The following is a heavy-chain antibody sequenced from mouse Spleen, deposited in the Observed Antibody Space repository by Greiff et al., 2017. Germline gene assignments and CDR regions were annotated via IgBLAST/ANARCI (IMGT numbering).Heavy chain of an antibody. Sequence: EVHRVESGGGLVKLGGSLKLSCAASGFTFSSYAMSWVRQTPEKRLEWVATISSGGGNTYYPDSVKGRFTISRDNAKNTLYLQMSSLKSEDTAMYYCARQRLTGTSWFAYWGQGTLVTVSA. CDR2: ISSGGGNT. CDR1: GFTFSSYA. CDR3: ARQRLTGTSWFAY. D-gene: IGHD4-1*01. J-gene: IGHJ3*01. V-gene: IGHV5-9-3*01.